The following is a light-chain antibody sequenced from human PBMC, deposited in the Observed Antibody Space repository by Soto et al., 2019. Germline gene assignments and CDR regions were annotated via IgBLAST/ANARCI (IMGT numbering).Light chain of an antibody. Sequence: QSALTQPVSVSGSPGQSITISCAGTSNDVGAYNYVSWYQQHPGKAPKVMIYDVNNRPSGVSYRFSGSKSGNTASLTISGLQAEDEADYYCCSYTRSDTFVFGGGTKLTVL. CDR1: SNDVGAYNY. CDR3: CSYTRSDTFV. CDR2: DVN. J-gene: IGLJ2*01. V-gene: IGLV2-14*03.